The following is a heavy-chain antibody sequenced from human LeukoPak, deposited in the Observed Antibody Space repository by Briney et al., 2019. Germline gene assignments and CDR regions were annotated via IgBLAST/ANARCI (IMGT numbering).Heavy chain of an antibody. D-gene: IGHD2-2*01. CDR1: GFTFSSYW. J-gene: IGHJ3*02. Sequence: AGSLRLSCAASGFTFSSYWMSWVRQAPGKGLEWVANIKQDGSEKYYVDSVKGRFTISRDNAKNSLYLQMNSLRAEDTAVYYCARVRRYCSSTSCYRGGYAFDIWGQGTMVTVSS. V-gene: IGHV3-7*01. CDR3: ARVRRYCSSTSCYRGGYAFDI. CDR2: IKQDGSEK.